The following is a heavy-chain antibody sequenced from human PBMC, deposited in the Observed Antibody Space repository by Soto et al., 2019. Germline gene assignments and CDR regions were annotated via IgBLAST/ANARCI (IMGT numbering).Heavy chain of an antibody. CDR1: GFTFSSYA. CDR3: AIEKVEWFGELSYYYYGMDV. CDR2: ISYDGSNK. D-gene: IGHD3-10*01. J-gene: IGHJ6*02. Sequence: GSLRLSCAASGFTFSSYAMHWVRQAPGKGPEWVAVISYDGSNKYYADSVKGRFTISRDNSKNTLYLQMNSLRAEDTAVYYFAIEKVEWFGELSYYYYGMDVWGQGTTVTVSS. V-gene: IGHV3-30-3*01.